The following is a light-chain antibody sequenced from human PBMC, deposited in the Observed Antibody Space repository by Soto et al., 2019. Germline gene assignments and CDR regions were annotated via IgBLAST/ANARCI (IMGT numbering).Light chain of an antibody. J-gene: IGKJ5*01. Sequence: DIQMTQSPSTLSASVGDRVAITCWASQSISNWLAWYQQKPGKAPKVLIYDASSMKSGAPSRFSGSGSGTEFTLTINSLQPDDFATYYCQQYNSYPITFGQGTRLEIK. CDR3: QQYNSYPIT. CDR1: QSISNW. CDR2: DAS. V-gene: IGKV1-5*01.